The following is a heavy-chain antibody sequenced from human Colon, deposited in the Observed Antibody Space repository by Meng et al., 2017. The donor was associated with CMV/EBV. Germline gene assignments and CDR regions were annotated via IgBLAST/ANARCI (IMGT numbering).Heavy chain of an antibody. Sequence: GESLKISCAASGFTFSNAWMSWVRQAPGKGLEWVGRIKSKTDGGTTDHAAPVKGRFTISRDDSKNTLYLQMNSLKTEDTAVYYCTTATCSSTSCRNYYYYYGMDVWGQGTTVTVSS. D-gene: IGHD2-2*01. CDR3: TTATCSSTSCRNYYYYYGMDV. CDR2: IKSKTDGGTT. V-gene: IGHV3-15*01. CDR1: GFTFSNAW. J-gene: IGHJ6*02.